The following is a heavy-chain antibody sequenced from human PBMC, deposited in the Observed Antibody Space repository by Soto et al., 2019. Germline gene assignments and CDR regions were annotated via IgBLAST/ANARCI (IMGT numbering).Heavy chain of an antibody. D-gene: IGHD2-15*01. Sequence: QVQLQESGPGLVKPSETLSLTCTVSGGSINTYYWSWIRQPPGKGLEWIGYTYYSGNTYYNPSLTSRGAISVDTSKNQCSLKLSSVIAADTAVYYCARRMRGASCIFDYWGQGTLVTVSS. V-gene: IGHV4-59*01. CDR1: GGSINTYY. CDR3: ARRMRGASCIFDY. CDR2: TYYSGNT. J-gene: IGHJ4*02.